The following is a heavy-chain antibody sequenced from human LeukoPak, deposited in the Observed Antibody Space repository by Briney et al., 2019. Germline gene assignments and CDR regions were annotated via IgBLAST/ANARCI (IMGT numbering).Heavy chain of an antibody. CDR3: ARGARSSGYYYGPLY. Sequence: GGSLRLSCVASGFIFGTYSMHWVRQAPGKGLEWVALISYDGSNHYFADSVKGRFTISRDNSKNTVYLQMNSLRGEGTAVYYCARGARSSGYYYGPLYWGQGTLVTVSS. CDR1: GFIFGTYS. D-gene: IGHD3-22*01. CDR2: ISYDGSNH. V-gene: IGHV3-30-3*01. J-gene: IGHJ4*02.